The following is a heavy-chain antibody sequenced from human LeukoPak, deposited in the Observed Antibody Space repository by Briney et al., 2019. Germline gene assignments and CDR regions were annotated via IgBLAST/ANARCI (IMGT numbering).Heavy chain of an antibody. CDR1: GYSFTSYD. Sequence: ASVKVSCTASGYSFTSYDINWVRQAPGQGLEWMGWMSPNSGDTDFAQKFQGRVIMTRNTSISTAYMELNSLGSEDTAVYYCARGRHPDLDYDYCMDVWGKGTTVTVSS. CDR3: ARGRHPDLDYDYCMDV. V-gene: IGHV1-8*01. CDR2: MSPNSGDT. D-gene: IGHD3/OR15-3a*01. J-gene: IGHJ6*03.